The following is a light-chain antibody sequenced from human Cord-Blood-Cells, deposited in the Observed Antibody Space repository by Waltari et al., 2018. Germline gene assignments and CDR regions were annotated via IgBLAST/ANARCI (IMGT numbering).Light chain of an antibody. Sequence: DIQMTQSPSSLSASVGARVTITCRASQSISSYLNWYQQKPGKAPKLLIYAASSLQSGVPSRFSGSGSGTDCTLTISSLQPEDFATYYCQQSYSTPQTFGGGTKVEIK. CDR1: QSISSY. V-gene: IGKV1-39*01. J-gene: IGKJ4*01. CDR3: QQSYSTPQT. CDR2: AAS.